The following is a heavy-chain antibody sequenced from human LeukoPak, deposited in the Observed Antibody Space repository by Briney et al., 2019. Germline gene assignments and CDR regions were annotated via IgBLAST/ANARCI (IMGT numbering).Heavy chain of an antibody. CDR3: ARDGGHYFDY. CDR1: GYPFTTYA. CDR2: INVVNGNT. V-gene: IGHV1-3*01. J-gene: IGHJ4*02. D-gene: IGHD2-15*01. Sequence: SVKVSCKTSGYPFTTYAMHWVRQAPGQRPEWMGWINVVNGNTKYSQNFQGRVSITRDTSAYTSYMELSSLSFEDTALYYCARDGGHYFDYWGQGTLVIVSS.